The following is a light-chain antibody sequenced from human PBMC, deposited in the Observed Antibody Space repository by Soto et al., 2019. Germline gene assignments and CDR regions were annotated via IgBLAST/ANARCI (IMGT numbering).Light chain of an antibody. J-gene: IGKJ3*01. CDR2: GAS. V-gene: IGKV3-20*01. CDR3: QQYGSPPLFT. Sequence: EFVLTQSPGTLSLSPGERATLSCRAGQSVSSNYLAWYQQKPGQAPRLLIYGASSRATGIPDRFSGSGSGTDFTLTISRLEPEDFAVYYCQQYGSPPLFTFGPGTKVDIK. CDR1: QSVSSNY.